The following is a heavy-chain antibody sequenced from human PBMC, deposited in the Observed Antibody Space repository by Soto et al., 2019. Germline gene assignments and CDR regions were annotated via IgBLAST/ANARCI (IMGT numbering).Heavy chain of an antibody. D-gene: IGHD3-16*01. Sequence: QVQLVQSGAEVKKPGASVKVSCKASGYTFTSYDINWGRQATGQGLEWMGWMNPNSNNTGYAHKFQGRLTMTRHTSKSTPYTDRRSLGSEARVVYYCATGGGGGYFDDWGQGTLVTVSS. CDR3: ATGGGGGYFDD. CDR1: GYTFTSYD. J-gene: IGHJ4*02. CDR2: MNPNSNNT. V-gene: IGHV1-8*01.